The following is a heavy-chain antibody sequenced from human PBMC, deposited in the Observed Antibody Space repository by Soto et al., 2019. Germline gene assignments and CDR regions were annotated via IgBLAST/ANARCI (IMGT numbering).Heavy chain of an antibody. CDR3: TTDWGDYYYGMDV. D-gene: IGHD3-16*01. CDR2: IKSKTDGGTT. V-gene: IGHV3-15*07. Sequence: EVQLVESGGGLGKPGGSLRLSCAASGFTFSNAWMNWVRQAPGKGLEWVGRIKSKTDGGTTDYAAPVKGRFTISRADSKNTLYLQMNSLKAEDTAVYYCTTDWGDYYYGMDVWGQGTTVTVSS. J-gene: IGHJ6*02. CDR1: GFTFSNAW.